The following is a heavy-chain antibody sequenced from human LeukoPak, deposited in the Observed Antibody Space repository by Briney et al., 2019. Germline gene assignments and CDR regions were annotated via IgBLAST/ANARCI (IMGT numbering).Heavy chain of an antibody. CDR2: IYTSGST. CDR3: ARDVRDGYMDY. Sequence: SQTLSLTCTVSGGSISSGSYYWSWIRQPAGKGLEWIGRIYTSGSTNYNPSLKSRVTISVDTSKNQFSLKLSSVTAADTAVYYCARDVRDGYMDYWGQGTLVTVSS. J-gene: IGHJ4*02. V-gene: IGHV4-61*02. D-gene: IGHD5-24*01. CDR1: GGSISSGSYY.